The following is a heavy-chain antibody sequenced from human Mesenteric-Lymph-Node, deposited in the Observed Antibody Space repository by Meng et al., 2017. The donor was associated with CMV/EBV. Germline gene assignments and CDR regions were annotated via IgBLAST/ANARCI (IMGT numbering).Heavy chain of an antibody. CDR1: TFTSYY. CDR2: INPTSGGA. CDR3: ARGPYYYGSGTSYYLADY. J-gene: IGHJ4*02. D-gene: IGHD3-10*01. Sequence: TFTSYYIHWVRQAPGQGLEWLGRINPTSGGADYAQNFQGRVTMTRDTSINTAYMELSSLRSDDTAVYSCARGPYYYGSGTSYYLADYWGQGTLVTVSS. V-gene: IGHV1-2*06.